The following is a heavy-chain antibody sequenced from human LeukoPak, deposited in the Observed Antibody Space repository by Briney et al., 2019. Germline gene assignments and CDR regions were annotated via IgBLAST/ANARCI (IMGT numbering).Heavy chain of an antibody. Sequence: GASVKVSCKASGGTFSSYAISWVRQAPGQGLEWMGGIIPIFGTANYAQKFQGRVTITADKSTSTAYMELSSLRSEDTAVYYCAREAIVLIDGVEESIDYWGQGTLVTVSS. CDR3: AREAIVLIDGVEESIDY. V-gene: IGHV1-69*06. CDR2: IIPIFGTA. D-gene: IGHD2-8*01. CDR1: GGTFSSYA. J-gene: IGHJ4*02.